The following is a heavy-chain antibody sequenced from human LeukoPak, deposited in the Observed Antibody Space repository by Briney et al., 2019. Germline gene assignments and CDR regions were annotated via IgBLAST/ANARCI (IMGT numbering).Heavy chain of an antibody. D-gene: IGHD2-8*01. CDR2: IYYSGGT. V-gene: IGHV4-59*01. Sequence: PSETLSLTCTVSGGSLSSYYWSWIRQPPGKGLERTGYIYYSGGTNYNPSLKRRATILVDTSKNQSSLKLSSVTAADTAVYYCKRVRRYCTNGVCPTGFDPWGQVTLVTVSS. CDR1: GGSLSSYY. CDR3: KRVRRYCTNGVCPTGFDP. J-gene: IGHJ5*02.